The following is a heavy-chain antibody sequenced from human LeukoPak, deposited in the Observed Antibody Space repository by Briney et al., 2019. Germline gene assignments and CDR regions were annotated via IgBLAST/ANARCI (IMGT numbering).Heavy chain of an antibody. CDR1: GFSFSTYW. CDR3: ARNAYDI. CDR2: INQDGSEK. V-gene: IGHV3-7*01. Sequence: QTGGSLRLSCAASGFSFSTYWMSWVRQAPGKGLEWVGNINQDGSEKNYVDSVKGRFTISRDNAKNSLYLQMNSLRVEDTAVYYCARNAYDIWGQGTMVTVSS. J-gene: IGHJ3*02.